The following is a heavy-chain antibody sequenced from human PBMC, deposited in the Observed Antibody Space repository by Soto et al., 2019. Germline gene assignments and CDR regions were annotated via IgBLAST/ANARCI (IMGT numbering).Heavy chain of an antibody. CDR3: ARDATRTFGYYDFWSGYFHYGMDV. J-gene: IGHJ6*02. CDR2: IYTSGST. V-gene: IGHV4-4*07. Sequence: PSETLSLTCTVSGGSISSYYWSWIRQPAGKGLEWIGRIYTSGSTNYNPSLKSRVTMSVDTSKNQFSLKLSSVTAADTAVYYCARDATRTFGYYDFWSGYFHYGMDVWGQGTTVTVSS. D-gene: IGHD3-3*01. CDR1: GGSISSYY.